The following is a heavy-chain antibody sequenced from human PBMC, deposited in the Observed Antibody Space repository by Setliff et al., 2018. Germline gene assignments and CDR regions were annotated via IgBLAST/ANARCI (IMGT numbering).Heavy chain of an antibody. D-gene: IGHD1-1*01. Sequence: SETLSLTCTVSGGSITSGSFYWSWIRQPAGKKLEWIGLIHASGSPDNNPSFKGRVTISVDTSKKQFSLTLTSVTAADTALYYCCQAVVGRDVFDIWGQGTVVTVSS. CDR1: GGSITSGSFY. J-gene: IGHJ3*02. CDR3: CQAVVGRDVFDI. V-gene: IGHV4-61*02. CDR2: IHASGSP.